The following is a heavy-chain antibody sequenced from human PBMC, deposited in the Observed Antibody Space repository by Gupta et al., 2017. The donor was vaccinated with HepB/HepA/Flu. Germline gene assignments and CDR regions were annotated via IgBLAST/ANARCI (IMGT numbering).Heavy chain of an antibody. D-gene: IGHD2-8*01. CDR3: AREPNESYYFDY. V-gene: IGHV1-46*01. J-gene: IGHJ4*02. Sequence: QVPLVQSGAEVKRPGASVKLSCQTSGYTFSNYYIHWMRQAPGQGLEWMGIMRPSSGNTQYAQKFRGRVTMTRDTSTGTVYMELSSLRYEDTAVYYCAREPNESYYFDYWGQGILVTVSS. CDR1: GYTFSNYY. CDR2: MRPSSGNT.